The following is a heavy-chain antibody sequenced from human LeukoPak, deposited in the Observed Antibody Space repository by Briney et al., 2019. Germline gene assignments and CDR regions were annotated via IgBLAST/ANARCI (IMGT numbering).Heavy chain of an antibody. CDR3: ARPVGNSSGWYNWFDP. Sequence: SETLSLTCTVSGCSISSYCWSWIRQPPGKGLEWIGYIYYSGSTNYNPSLKSRVAISVDTSKNQFSLKLSSVTAADTAVYYCARPVGNSSGWYNWFDPWGQGTLVTVSS. V-gene: IGHV4-59*01. D-gene: IGHD6-19*01. CDR2: IYYSGST. J-gene: IGHJ5*02. CDR1: GCSISSYC.